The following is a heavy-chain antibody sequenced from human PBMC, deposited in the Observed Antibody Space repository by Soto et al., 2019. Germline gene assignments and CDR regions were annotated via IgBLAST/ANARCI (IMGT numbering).Heavy chain of an antibody. Sequence: EVQLVESGGGLVQPGGCLRLSCAASGFSFSSYGMHWVRQAPGTGLVWVSRVDADGSGTTYAGSVKGRFSISRDNAKNTVSLQMNKLRAEDTAVYYCAGASGWKFDYWGLGVLVTVSS. CDR3: AGASGWKFDY. CDR2: VDADGSGT. CDR1: GFSFSSYG. J-gene: IGHJ4*02. D-gene: IGHD1-1*01. V-gene: IGHV3-74*01.